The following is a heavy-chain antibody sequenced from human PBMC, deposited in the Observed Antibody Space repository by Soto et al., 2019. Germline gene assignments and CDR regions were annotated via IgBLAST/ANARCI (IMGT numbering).Heavy chain of an antibody. CDR2: IYYSGST. CDR1: GGSISSGGYY. Sequence: SETLSLTCTVSGGSISSGGYYWSWIRQHPGKGLEWIGYIYYSGSTYYNPSLKSRVTISVDTSKNQFSLKLSSVTAADTAVYYCARYYFDIGGYSNWFDPWGQGTLVTVSS. J-gene: IGHJ5*02. CDR3: ARYYFDIGGYSNWFDP. V-gene: IGHV4-31*03. D-gene: IGHD3-22*01.